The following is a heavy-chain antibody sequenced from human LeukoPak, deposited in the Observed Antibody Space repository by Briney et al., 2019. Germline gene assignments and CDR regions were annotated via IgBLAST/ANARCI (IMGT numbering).Heavy chain of an antibody. V-gene: IGHV3-30*02. CDR3: AKDLALDYAVPRFSLDY. CDR1: GFTFSSYG. J-gene: IGHJ4*02. Sequence: PGGSLRLSCAASGFTFSSYGMHWVRQAPGKGLEWVAFIRYDGSNKYYADSVKGRFTISRDNSKNTLYLQMNSLRAEDTAVYYCAKDLALDYAVPRFSLDYWGQGTLVTVSS. CDR2: IRYDGSNK. D-gene: IGHD4-17*01.